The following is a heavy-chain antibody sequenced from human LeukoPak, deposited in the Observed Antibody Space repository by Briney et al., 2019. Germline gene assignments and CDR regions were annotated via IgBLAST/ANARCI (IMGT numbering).Heavy chain of an antibody. V-gene: IGHV1-3*01. J-gene: IGHJ4*02. CDR3: ARDSGSGSNDY. D-gene: IGHD1-26*01. CDR1: GYTFTSYA. CDR2: ISAGNGNT. Sequence: ASVKVSCKASGYTFTSYAIHWVRQAPGQRLEWMGWISAGNGNTKYSQNFQGRVTFTSNTSATTAFMELSSLRSEDAAVYYCARDSGSGSNDYWGQGTLVTVSS.